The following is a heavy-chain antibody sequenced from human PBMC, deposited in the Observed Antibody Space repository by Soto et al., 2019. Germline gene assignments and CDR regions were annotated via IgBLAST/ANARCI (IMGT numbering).Heavy chain of an antibody. CDR2: INHSGST. J-gene: IGHJ4*02. CDR1: GGSFSGYY. D-gene: IGHD3-22*01. Sequence: QVQLQQWGAGLLKPSETLSLTCAVYGGSFSGYYWSWIRQPPGKGLEWIGEINHSGSTNYNPSLKSRVTISVDTYKNQFSLKLSSVTAADTAVYDCARFDSTGDYFDYWGQGTLVTVSS. V-gene: IGHV4-34*01. CDR3: ARFDSTGDYFDY.